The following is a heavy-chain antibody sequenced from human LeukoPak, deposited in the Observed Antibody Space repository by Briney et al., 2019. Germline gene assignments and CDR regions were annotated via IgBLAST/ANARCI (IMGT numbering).Heavy chain of an antibody. CDR3: TRDFDFSSAI. D-gene: IGHD3-3*01. CDR2: IWYDGSKK. J-gene: IGHJ4*02. V-gene: IGHV3-33*01. CDR1: GXTXXSYG. Sequence: LRLSCAXSGXTXXSYGMHWVRQAPGKGVEWVAVIWYDGSKKYYADSVKGRFTISRDNSKTTLYLQMKSLRAEDTAVYYCTRDFDFSSAIWGQGTLVTVSS.